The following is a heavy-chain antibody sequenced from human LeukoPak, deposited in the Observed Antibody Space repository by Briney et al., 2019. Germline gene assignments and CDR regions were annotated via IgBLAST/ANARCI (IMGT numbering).Heavy chain of an antibody. CDR1: GFTFCSYG. CDR2: INHSGST. J-gene: IGHJ3*02. CDR3: ASIPKLAADDAFDI. Sequence: GSLRLSCAASGFTFCSYGMHWVRQAPGKGLEWIGEINHSGSTNYNPSLKSRVTISVDTSKNQFSLKLSSVTAADTAVYYCASIPKLAADDAFDIWGQGTMVTVSS. D-gene: IGHD2-15*01. V-gene: IGHV4-34*01.